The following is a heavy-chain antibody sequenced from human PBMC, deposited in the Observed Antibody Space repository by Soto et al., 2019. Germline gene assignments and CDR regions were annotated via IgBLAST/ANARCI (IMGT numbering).Heavy chain of an antibody. D-gene: IGHD3-16*01. J-gene: IGHJ4*02. CDR1: GFSVNNY. CDR2: MYSGGGT. Sequence: GGSLRLSCAASGFSVNNYMSWVRQAPGKGLEWVSVMYSGGGTWYTDSVKGRLTISRDNSKNTLYLQMNSLRAEDTALYYCASAPSALYDYWGQGTLVTVSS. CDR3: ASAPSALYDY. V-gene: IGHV3-53*01.